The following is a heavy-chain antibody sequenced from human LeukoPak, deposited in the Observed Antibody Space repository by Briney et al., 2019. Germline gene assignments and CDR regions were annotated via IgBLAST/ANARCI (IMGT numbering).Heavy chain of an antibody. D-gene: IGHD1-26*01. Sequence: PPETLSLTCTVSGDSINSNSYYWSWIRQSAGKGLEWLGRIYTRGSARYHPSLGSRVTMSVDTSKNQFSLELTSVTAADTGVYYCVAGVVGPPERISWGQGSLVTVSS. J-gene: IGHJ4*02. CDR1: GDSINSNSYY. V-gene: IGHV4-61*02. CDR3: VAGVVGPPERIS. CDR2: IYTRGSA.